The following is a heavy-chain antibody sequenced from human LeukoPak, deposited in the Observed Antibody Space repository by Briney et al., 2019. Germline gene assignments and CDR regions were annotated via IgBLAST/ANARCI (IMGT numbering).Heavy chain of an antibody. CDR3: ARVRIREANFDY. Sequence: GGSPRLSCAASGFTFSSYAMHWVRQAPGKGLEWVAVISYDGSNKYYADSVKGRFTISRDNSKNTLYLQMNSLRAEDTAVYYCARVRIREANFDYWGQGTLVTVSS. CDR2: ISYDGSNK. V-gene: IGHV3-30-3*01. CDR1: GFTFSSYA. J-gene: IGHJ4*02.